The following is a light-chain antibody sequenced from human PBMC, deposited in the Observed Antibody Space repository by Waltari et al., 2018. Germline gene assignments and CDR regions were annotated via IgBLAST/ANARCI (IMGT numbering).Light chain of an antibody. J-gene: IGKJ4*01. V-gene: IGKV2-28*01. Sequence: DIVMTQSPLALPVTPGEPASISCRSSQSLLHSRGYNYLDWYLQKPGQPPKLLIYLGSHRASGVPDRFSGSGSGTDFTLTISRVEAEDVGVYYCMQALQTPLTFGGGTKVEI. CDR1: QSLLHSRGYNY. CDR3: MQALQTPLT. CDR2: LGS.